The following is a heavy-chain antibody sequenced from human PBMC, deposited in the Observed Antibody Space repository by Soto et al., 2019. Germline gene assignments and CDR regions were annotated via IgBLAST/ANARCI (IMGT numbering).Heavy chain of an antibody. CDR1: GFAFGGYA. CDR2: ISFDGNKQ. D-gene: IGHD3-10*01. Sequence: QVQLVESGGGVVQPGRSLRLSCAASGFAFGGYAIHWVRQAPGKGLESLAFISFDGNKQYYADSVKGRFTISRDNSKNTLYLQMNSLRAEDTAIYYFARMEYYGSGSYYNIYFDYWGQGTLVTVSS. J-gene: IGHJ4*02. V-gene: IGHV3-30-3*01. CDR3: ARMEYYGSGSYYNIYFDY.